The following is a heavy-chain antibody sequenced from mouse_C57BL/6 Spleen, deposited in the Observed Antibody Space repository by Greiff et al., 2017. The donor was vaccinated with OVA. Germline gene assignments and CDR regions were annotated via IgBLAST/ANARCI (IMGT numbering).Heavy chain of an antibody. J-gene: IGHJ2*01. CDR3: ARSYDGYEDYFDY. CDR1: GYTFTSYW. Sequence: VQLQQPGAELVKPGASVKMSCKASGYTFTSYWITWVKQRPGQGLEWIGDIYPGSGSTNYNEKFKSKATLTVDTSSSTAYMQLSSLTSEDSAVYYCARSYDGYEDYFDYWGQGTTPTVSS. D-gene: IGHD2-3*01. V-gene: IGHV1-55*01. CDR2: IYPGSGST.